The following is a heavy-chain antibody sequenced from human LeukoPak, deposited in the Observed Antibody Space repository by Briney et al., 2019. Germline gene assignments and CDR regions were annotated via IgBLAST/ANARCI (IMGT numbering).Heavy chain of an antibody. V-gene: IGHV4-34*01. D-gene: IGHD2-2*01. CDR3: ASSVVPAATVDY. Sequence: ASETLSLTCAVYGGSFSGYYWSWIRQPPGKGLEWIGEINHSGSTNYNPSPKSRVTISVDTSKNQFSLKLSSVTAADTAVYYCASSVVPAATVDYWGQGTLVTVSS. CDR1: GGSFSGYY. CDR2: INHSGST. J-gene: IGHJ4*02.